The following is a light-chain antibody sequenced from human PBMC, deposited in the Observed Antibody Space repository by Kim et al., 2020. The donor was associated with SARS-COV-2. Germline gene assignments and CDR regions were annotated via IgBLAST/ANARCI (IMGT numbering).Light chain of an antibody. V-gene: IGKV1-5*03. CDR1: QTIGSW. J-gene: IGKJ1*01. CDR2: QAS. CDR3: QNYDSDST. Sequence: DIQMTQSPSTLSASIGDRVTITCRASQTIGSWLAWYKQKPGKAPELLIFQASNLGTGVPSRFSGGGSGTEFTLTISSLQPDDFASYYCQNYDSDSTFGQGTKVDIK.